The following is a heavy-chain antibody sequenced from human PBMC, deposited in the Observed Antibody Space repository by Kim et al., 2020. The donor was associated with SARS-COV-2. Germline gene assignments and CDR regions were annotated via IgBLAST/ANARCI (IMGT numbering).Heavy chain of an antibody. CDR3: ARRGSAHFEY. J-gene: IGHJ4*02. D-gene: IGHD1-26*01. CDR2: ISYDGRNK. Sequence: GGSLRLSCAASGFTFSKYEMHWGRQAPRKGLEWVAVISYDGRNKYYADSVKGRFTISRDNSKNTLYLQMNSLRHEDTALYYCARRGSAHFEYWGQGILVT. V-gene: IGHV3-30*01. CDR1: GFTFSKYE.